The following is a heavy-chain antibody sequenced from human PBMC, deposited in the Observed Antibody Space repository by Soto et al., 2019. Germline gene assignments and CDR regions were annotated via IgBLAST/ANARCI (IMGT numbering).Heavy chain of an antibody. CDR2: INHSGST. D-gene: IGHD6-13*01. J-gene: IGHJ4*02. Sequence: QVQLQQWGAGLLKPSETLSLTCAVYGGSFSGYYWSWIRQPPGKGLEWIGEINHSGSTNYNPSLKRRVTISVDTSKNQFTLKLSSVTAAATAVYYCARVGSSSSWYVPFDYWGQGTLVTVSS. CDR1: GGSFSGYY. CDR3: ARVGSSSSWYVPFDY. V-gene: IGHV4-34*01.